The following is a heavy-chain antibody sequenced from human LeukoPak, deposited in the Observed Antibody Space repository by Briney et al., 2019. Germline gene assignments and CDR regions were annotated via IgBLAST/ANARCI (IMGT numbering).Heavy chain of an antibody. D-gene: IGHD3-9*01. CDR2: IKQDGTEK. CDR1: GFTFTTYW. J-gene: IGHJ4*02. Sequence: GESLRLSCAASGFTFTTYWLGWVRQPPGKGLEWVANIKQDGTEKYYVDSVKGRFTISRDNAENSLYLQMNSLRAEDTAVYYCTKERRRDDILTGSFSDWGQGILVTVSS. V-gene: IGHV3-7*01. CDR3: TKERRRDDILTGSFSD.